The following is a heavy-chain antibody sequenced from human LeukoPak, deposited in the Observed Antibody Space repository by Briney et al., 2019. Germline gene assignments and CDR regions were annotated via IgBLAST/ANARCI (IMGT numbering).Heavy chain of an antibody. CDR3: ARKIDY. Sequence: EGSLRLSCAASGFTFNTYTMNWVRQAPGKGLEWVSYISGSSGIIDYADSVKGRFTISRDNAKNSLYLQMNSLRAEDTAVYYCARKIDYWGQGTLVTVSS. V-gene: IGHV3-21*05. J-gene: IGHJ4*02. CDR2: ISGSSGII. CDR1: GFTFNTYT.